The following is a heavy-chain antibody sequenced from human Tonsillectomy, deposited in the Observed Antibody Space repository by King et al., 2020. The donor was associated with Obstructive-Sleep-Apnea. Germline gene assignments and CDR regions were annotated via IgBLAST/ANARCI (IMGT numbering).Heavy chain of an antibody. CDR2: ISYDGSNK. J-gene: IGHJ5*02. D-gene: IGHD3-3*01. V-gene: IGHV3-30*04. CDR3: AREGVSGYYQS. CDR1: GFTFSSYT. Sequence: LVQSGGGVVQPGRSLRLSCAASGFTFSSYTMHWVRQAPGKGLEWVAIISYDGSNKYYADSVKGRFTISRDNSKNTLYLQMNTLRAEDTALYYCAREGVSGYYQSWGQRTLVTVSS.